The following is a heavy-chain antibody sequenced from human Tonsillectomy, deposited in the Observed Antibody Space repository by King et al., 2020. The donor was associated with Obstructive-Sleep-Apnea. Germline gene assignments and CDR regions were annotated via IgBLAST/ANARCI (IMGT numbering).Heavy chain of an antibody. Sequence: QLQESGPGLVKPSETLSLTCSVSGDSISSFRWSWIRQPPGKGLEWIGYIYDIGSTNYKPSLKSRVTISVDTSKNQFSLKLSSVTAADTAVYYCARHHNGGNSAFHYYGMDVWGQGTTVTVSS. V-gene: IGHV4-59*08. J-gene: IGHJ6*02. CDR1: GDSISSFR. CDR2: IYDIGST. CDR3: ARHHNGGNSAFHYYGMDV. D-gene: IGHD4-23*01.